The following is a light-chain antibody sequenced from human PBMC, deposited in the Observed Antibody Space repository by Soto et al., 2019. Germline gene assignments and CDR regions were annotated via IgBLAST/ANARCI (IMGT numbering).Light chain of an antibody. CDR1: QSGSSK. CDR2: GTS. Sequence: EIVMTQSPSTLSVSPGERATLSCRASQSGSSKLAWYQQKPGQAPRLLIYGTSTRATGIPARFSGSGSGTQCSTTISSLQSEDFAVCYCQQYDNWPWTCGQGTKVDIK. J-gene: IGKJ1*01. CDR3: QQYDNWPWT. V-gene: IGKV3-15*01.